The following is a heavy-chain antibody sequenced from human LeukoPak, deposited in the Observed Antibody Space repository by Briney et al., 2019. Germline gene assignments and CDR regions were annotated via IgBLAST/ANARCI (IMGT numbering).Heavy chain of an antibody. V-gene: IGHV4-59*01. CDR1: GGSISNYY. CDR3: ARERTVTDAFDI. CDR2: IYYSGFT. D-gene: IGHD4-17*01. J-gene: IGHJ3*02. Sequence: SETLSLTCTVSGGSISNYYWTWIRQPPGKGLEWIGYIYYSGFTNYNPSLKSRVTISVGTSKNQFSLKLSSVTAADTAVYYCARERTVTDAFDIWGQGTMVTVSS.